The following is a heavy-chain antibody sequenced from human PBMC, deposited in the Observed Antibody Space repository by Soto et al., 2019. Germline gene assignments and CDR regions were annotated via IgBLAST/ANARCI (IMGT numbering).Heavy chain of an antibody. CDR1: GFTFINYA. J-gene: IGHJ4*02. Sequence: TGGPVRLSCXASGFTFINYAMSWVRQSPGKGLEWVSSISDTGGDSYYADSMDGRFTVSRDNSKNTLFLQINSLRAEDTAIYYCVRDLYRSATMPCLDHWGQGALVTVSS. CDR3: VRDLYRSATMPCLDH. CDR2: ISDTGGDS. V-gene: IGHV3-23*01. D-gene: IGHD1-1*01.